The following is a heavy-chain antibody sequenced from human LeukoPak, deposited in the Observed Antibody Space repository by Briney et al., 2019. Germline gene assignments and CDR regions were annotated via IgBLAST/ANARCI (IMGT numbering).Heavy chain of an antibody. Sequence: GGSLRLSCAASGFSFSPYAMSWVRQAPGKGLEWVSTITASGGSTYYADSVKGRFTISRDNSKNTLYLQINSLRAEDTALYYCAKLVLFSGTTGDLNYWGQGTLVTVSS. CDR3: AKLVLFSGTTGDLNY. J-gene: IGHJ4*02. CDR2: ITASGGST. V-gene: IGHV3-23*01. CDR1: GFSFSPYA. D-gene: IGHD1-1*01.